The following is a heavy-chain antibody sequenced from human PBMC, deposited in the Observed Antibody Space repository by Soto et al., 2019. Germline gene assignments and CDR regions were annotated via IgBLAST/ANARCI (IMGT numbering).Heavy chain of an antibody. CDR2: ISSSGSTI. CDR3: ARVGIQLWLGYYYGMDV. D-gene: IGHD5-18*01. CDR1: GFTFSSYE. Sequence: EVQLVESGGGLVQPGGSLSLSCAASGFTFSSYELNWVRQAPGKGREWVSYISSSGSTIYYADSVKGRLTISRDNAQNSLYLQMNSLRAEDTAVYYCARVGIQLWLGYYYGMDVWGQGTTVTVSS. J-gene: IGHJ6*02. V-gene: IGHV3-48*03.